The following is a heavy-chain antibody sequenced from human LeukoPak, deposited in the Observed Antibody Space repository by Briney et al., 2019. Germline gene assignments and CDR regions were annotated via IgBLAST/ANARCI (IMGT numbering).Heavy chain of an antibody. CDR2: ISNSGSSI. CDR3: ARGRHGSGSFDAFHI. J-gene: IGHJ3*02. CDR1: GLTCSDSY. D-gene: IGHD3-10*01. Sequence: GGSLRLSCAASGLTCSDSYMTWIRQAPGKGLEWVSYISNSGSSIYYADSVKGRFTTSRDNAKNSLYLQMNSLRAEDTAVYYCARGRHGSGSFDAFHIWGQGTMVTVSS. V-gene: IGHV3-11*04.